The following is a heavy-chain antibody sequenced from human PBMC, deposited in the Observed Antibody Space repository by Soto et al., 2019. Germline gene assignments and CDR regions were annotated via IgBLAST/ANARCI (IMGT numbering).Heavy chain of an antibody. CDR2: INPNSGDT. V-gene: IGHV1-2*02. CDR3: ARSPFLGYCSGGSCQNWFDP. CDR1: GYTFTGYY. J-gene: IGHJ5*02. Sequence: QVQLVQSGAEVKKPGASVKVSCKASGYTFTGYYMHWVRQAPGQGLEWMGWINPNSGDTNYAQKFQGRVTMTRDTSFSTAYMELSRLRSDDTAVYYCARSPFLGYCSGGSCQNWFDPWGQGTLVTVSS. D-gene: IGHD2-15*01.